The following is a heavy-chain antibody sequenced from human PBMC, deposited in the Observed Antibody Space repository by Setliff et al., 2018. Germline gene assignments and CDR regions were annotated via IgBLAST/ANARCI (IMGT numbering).Heavy chain of an antibody. Sequence: LRLSCAASALTFSSYWMNWVRQAPGKGLEWVANIKQDGSEIYYVDSVKGRFTISRDNAKNSLSLQMNGLRAEDTSVYYCARDVAGGSHATYFDYWGQGTLVTSPQ. CDR1: ALTFSSYW. J-gene: IGHJ4*02. CDR3: ARDVAGGSHATYFDY. CDR2: IKQDGSEI. V-gene: IGHV3-7*01. D-gene: IGHD1-26*01.